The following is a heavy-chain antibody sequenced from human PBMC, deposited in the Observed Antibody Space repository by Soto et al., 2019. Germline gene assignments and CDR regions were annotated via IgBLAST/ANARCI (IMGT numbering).Heavy chain of an antibody. Sequence: SGPTLVNHTQTLTLTCTLSGFSLSTSGVAVGWIRQPPGKALEWLALIYWNDAKRYSPSLNSRLTITKDTSKNRVVLTITNMFPFDTAIVYCGHSHHQGLISFWGQRT. J-gene: IGHJ3*01. CDR2: IYWNDAK. D-gene: IGHD2-8*01. CDR1: GFSLSTSGVA. CDR3: GHSHHQGLISF. V-gene: IGHV2-5*01.